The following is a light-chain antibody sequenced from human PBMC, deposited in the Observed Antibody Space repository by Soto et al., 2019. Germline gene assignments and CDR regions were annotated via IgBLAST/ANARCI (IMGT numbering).Light chain of an antibody. Sequence: QSALTQPASVSGSPGQSITIPCTGISSDVGGYNYVSWYQQHPGKVPRLMIYEVSNRPSGVSNRFSGSKSGNTASLTISGLQSEDEAEYDCFSYTSSGTYVFGTGTKVTVL. J-gene: IGLJ1*01. CDR3: FSYTSSGTYV. CDR2: EVS. V-gene: IGLV2-14*01. CDR1: SSDVGGYNY.